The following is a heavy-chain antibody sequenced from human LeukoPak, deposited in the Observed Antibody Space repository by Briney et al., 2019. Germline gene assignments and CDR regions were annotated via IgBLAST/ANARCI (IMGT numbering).Heavy chain of an antibody. D-gene: IGHD3-22*01. CDR2: INPSDDST. CDR1: GYIFTSYY. V-gene: IGHV1-46*01. Sequence: ASVKVSCKASGYIFTSYYIHWVRQAPGQGLEWMGIINPSDDSTNYAQRFQGTVTLTRDMSTSTVYMELSSLTSEDTAVYYCAIFGFHDSSGYSLDYWGQGTLVTVSS. J-gene: IGHJ4*02. CDR3: AIFGFHDSSGYSLDY.